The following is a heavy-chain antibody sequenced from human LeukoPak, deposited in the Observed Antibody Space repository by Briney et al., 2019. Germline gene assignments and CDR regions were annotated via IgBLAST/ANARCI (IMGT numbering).Heavy chain of an antibody. J-gene: IGHJ4*02. CDR1: GFTFDDYA. D-gene: IGHD5-24*01. CDR2: ISWNSGSI. Sequence: GRSLRLSCAASGFTFDDYAMHWVRQAPGKGLEWVSGISWNSGSIVYADSVKGRFTISRDNAKNSLYLQMNSLRAEDTALYYCAKAPRGDGYTEGDFDYWGQGTLVTVSS. CDR3: AKAPRGDGYTEGDFDY. V-gene: IGHV3-9*01.